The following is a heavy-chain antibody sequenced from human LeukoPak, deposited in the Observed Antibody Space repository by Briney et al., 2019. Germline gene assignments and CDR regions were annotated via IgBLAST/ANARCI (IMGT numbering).Heavy chain of an antibody. CDR3: AKGHGPHGIAAAANFDY. D-gene: IGHD6-13*01. Sequence: GGSLRLSCAASGFTVSSNYMSWVRQAPGKGLEWASVIYSGGSTYYADSVKGRFTISRDNSKNTLYLQMNSLRAEDTAVYYCAKGHGPHGIAAAANFDYWGQGTLVTVSS. CDR1: GFTVSSNY. CDR2: IYSGGST. V-gene: IGHV3-66*01. J-gene: IGHJ4*02.